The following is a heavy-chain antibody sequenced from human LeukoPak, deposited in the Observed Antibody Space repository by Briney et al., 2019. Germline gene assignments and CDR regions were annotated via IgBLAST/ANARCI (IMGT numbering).Heavy chain of an antibody. Sequence: PSQTLSLTCTVSGGSISSGSYYWSWIRQPAGKGLEWIGRIYTSGSTNYNPSLKSRVTISVDTSKNQFSLKLSSVTAADTAVYYCARTHSSSSPREFDYWGQGTLVTVSS. J-gene: IGHJ4*02. CDR2: IYTSGST. CDR1: GGSISSGSYY. D-gene: IGHD6-6*01. CDR3: ARTHSSSSPREFDY. V-gene: IGHV4-61*02.